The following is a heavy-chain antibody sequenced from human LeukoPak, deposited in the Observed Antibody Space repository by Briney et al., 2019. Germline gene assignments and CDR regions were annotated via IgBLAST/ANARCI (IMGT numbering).Heavy chain of an antibody. CDR2: INPNSGGT. J-gene: IGHJ4*02. Sequence: GASVKVSCKASGYTFTGYYMHWVRQAPGQGLEWMGWINPNSGGTNYAQKFQGRVTMTRDTSISTAYMELSRLRSDDTAVYYCARFSCNYYDSSGWTYFDYWGQGTLVTVSS. D-gene: IGHD3-22*01. CDR1: GYTFTGYY. CDR3: ARFSCNYYDSSGWTYFDY. V-gene: IGHV1-2*02.